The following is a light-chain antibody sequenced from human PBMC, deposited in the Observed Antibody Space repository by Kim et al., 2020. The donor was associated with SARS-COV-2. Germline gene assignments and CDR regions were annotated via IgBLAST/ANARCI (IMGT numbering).Light chain of an antibody. CDR2: DAC. J-gene: IGKJ2*01. CDR1: QDISNY. V-gene: IGKV1-33*01. Sequence: SLSASVGDRVTITCQARQDISNYLNWYQQKPGKAPKLLIYDACNLETGVPSRFSGRGSGTDFTFTISSLQPEDIATYYCQQYDNLPFGQGTKLEI. CDR3: QQYDNLP.